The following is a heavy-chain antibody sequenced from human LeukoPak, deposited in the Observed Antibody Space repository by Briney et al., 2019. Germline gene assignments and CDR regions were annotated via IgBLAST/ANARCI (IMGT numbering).Heavy chain of an antibody. D-gene: IGHD3-3*01. CDR3: ATAAGADFFDY. CDR2: ISGGSGTT. CDR1: GFSFRSYA. Sequence: GGSLRLSCAASGFSFRSYAMSWVRQAPGMGLEWVSAISGGSGTTDYADSVKGRFTISRDNSKNTLYLQMNSLRAEDAAVYYCATAAGADFFDYWGQGTLVTVSS. V-gene: IGHV3-23*01. J-gene: IGHJ4*02.